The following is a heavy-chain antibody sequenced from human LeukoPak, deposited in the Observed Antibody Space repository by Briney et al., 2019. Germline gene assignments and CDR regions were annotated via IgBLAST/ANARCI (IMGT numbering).Heavy chain of an antibody. V-gene: IGHV4-61*01. J-gene: IGHJ5*02. CDR1: GGSVGSSYYY. CDR2: IHHRGST. Sequence: SETLSLTCTVSGGSVGSSYYYWNWVRQPPGKGLEWIGYIHHRGSTKYNPSLESRVTISIDASKNQFSLRLSSVTAADTAVYYCARRQYWFDPWGQGALVIVSS. CDR3: ARRQYWFDP.